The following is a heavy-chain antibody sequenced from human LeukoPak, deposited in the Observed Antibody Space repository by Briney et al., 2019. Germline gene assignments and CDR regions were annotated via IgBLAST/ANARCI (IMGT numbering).Heavy chain of an antibody. CDR2: ISSGSSYT. D-gene: IGHD6-13*01. V-gene: IGHV3-48*03. J-gene: IGHJ4*02. Sequence: PGGSLRLSCAASGFTFSSYEMNWVRQAPGKGLEWVSYISSGSSYTNYADSVKGRFTISRDNAKNSLYLQMNSLRAEDTAVYYCARDRSSSWYWDYWGQGTLVTVSS. CDR3: ARDRSSSWYWDY. CDR1: GFTFSSYE.